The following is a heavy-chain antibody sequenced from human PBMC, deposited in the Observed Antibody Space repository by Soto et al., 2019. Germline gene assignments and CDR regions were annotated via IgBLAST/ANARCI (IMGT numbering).Heavy chain of an antibody. J-gene: IGHJ6*02. CDR1: GGTFSSYV. Sequence: QVQLVQSGAEVKKPGSSVKVSCKASGGTFSSYVINWVRQAPGEGLEWMGGIIPIFGTTNYAQKFQGRATITADASTRTAYLGLSGLRSEDTAVYYWARGGVVVDLRVKYDYGLDSWGQGTSVTVSS. V-gene: IGHV1-69*12. CDR2: IIPIFGTT. CDR3: ARGGVVVDLRVKYDYGLDS. D-gene: IGHD2-15*01.